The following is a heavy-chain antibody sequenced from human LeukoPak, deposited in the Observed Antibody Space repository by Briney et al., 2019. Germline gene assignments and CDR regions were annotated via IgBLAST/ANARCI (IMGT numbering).Heavy chain of an antibody. CDR1: CGSFSGYY. V-gene: IGHV4-34*01. CDR2: INHSGST. Sequence: SETLSLTCAVHCGSFSGYYWSWIRQPPGKGLEWIGEINHSGSTNYNPSLKSRVTISVDTSKNQFSLKLSSVTAADTAVYYCARGTMTTVTYYFDYWGQGTLVTVSS. CDR3: ARGTMTTVTYYFDY. J-gene: IGHJ4*02. D-gene: IGHD4-17*01.